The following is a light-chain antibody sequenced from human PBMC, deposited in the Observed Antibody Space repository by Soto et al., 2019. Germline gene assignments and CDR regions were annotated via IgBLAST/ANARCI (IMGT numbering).Light chain of an antibody. Sequence: EIVMTQSPATLSVSRGERATLSCRASQSVSSDLAWYQQKPGQAPRLLIYGASTRATGIPARFSGSGSGTEFTLTISSLQSEDYAVYYCQQYNNWPPWTFDQGTKVEIK. CDR3: QQYNNWPPWT. J-gene: IGKJ1*01. V-gene: IGKV3-15*01. CDR2: GAS. CDR1: QSVSSD.